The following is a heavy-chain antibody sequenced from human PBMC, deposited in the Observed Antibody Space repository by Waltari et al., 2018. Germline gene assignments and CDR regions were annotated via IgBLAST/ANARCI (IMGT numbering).Heavy chain of an antibody. V-gene: IGHV4-39*01. Sequence: YWCWSRQPPGQGLEWIGTMSYTGATYSSPSLESRVTVSRDTSKNQLSLNLVSVTAADTAVYYCATYIGASVGTAAFDVWGQGTMVAVSS. CDR3: ATYIGASVGTAAFDV. CDR2: MSYTGAT. J-gene: IGHJ3*01. CDR1: Y. D-gene: IGHD1-1*01.